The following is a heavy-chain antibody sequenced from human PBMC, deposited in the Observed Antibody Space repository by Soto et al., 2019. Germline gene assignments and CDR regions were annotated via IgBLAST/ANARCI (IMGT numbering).Heavy chain of an antibody. CDR3: AKDKQQWLVHDY. J-gene: IGHJ4*02. Sequence: GGSLRLSCAASGFTFSSYAMHWVRQAPGKGLEWVAVISYDGSNKYYADSVKGRFTISRDNSKNTLYLQMNSLRAEDTAVYYCAKDKQQWLVHDYWGQGTLVTVSS. CDR1: GFTFSSYA. V-gene: IGHV3-30-3*01. CDR2: ISYDGSNK. D-gene: IGHD6-19*01.